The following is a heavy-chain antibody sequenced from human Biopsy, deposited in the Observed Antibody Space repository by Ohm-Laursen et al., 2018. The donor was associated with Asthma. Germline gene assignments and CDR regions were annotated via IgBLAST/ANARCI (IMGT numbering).Heavy chain of an antibody. D-gene: IGHD6-19*01. CDR1: PGSINNYY. CDR2: IYYTGST. CDR3: ARVWAGGFDS. V-gene: IGHV4-59*01. Sequence: SETLSLTCTVSPGSINNYYWSWIRQPPGKGLDLIGYIYYTGSTNYNPSLKSRVTLSVDTSNNQFSLKLSSVTAADTAFYYCARVWAGGFDSWGQGTLVTVSS. J-gene: IGHJ4*02.